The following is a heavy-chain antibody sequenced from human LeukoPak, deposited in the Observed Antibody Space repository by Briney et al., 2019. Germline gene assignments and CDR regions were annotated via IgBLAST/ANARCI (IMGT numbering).Heavy chain of an antibody. J-gene: IGHJ5*02. Sequence: GGSLRLSRAASGFTFSDYYMSWIRQAPGKGLEWVSYISSSGSTIYYADSVKGRFTISRDNAKNSLYLQMNSLRAEDTAVYYCARASLVTAGWFDPWGQGTLVTVSS. D-gene: IGHD2-21*02. CDR1: GFTFSDYY. CDR2: ISSSGSTI. V-gene: IGHV3-11*01. CDR3: ARASLVTAGWFDP.